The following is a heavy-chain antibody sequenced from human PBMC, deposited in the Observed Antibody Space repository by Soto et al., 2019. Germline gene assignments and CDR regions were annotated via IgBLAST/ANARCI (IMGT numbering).Heavy chain of an antibody. CDR3: VRTPYYYGMDV. J-gene: IGHJ6*02. CDR1: GITFSSYW. CDR2: INNDGSGT. D-gene: IGHD2-15*01. V-gene: IGHV3-74*01. Sequence: EVPLVESGGDLVQPGGSLRLSCAASGITFSSYWMHRVRQVPGKGLVWVSRINNDGSGTRYADSVKGRFTISRDNAKNTLNLQMNSLRADDTAVYYCVRTPYYYGMDVRGQGTTVTVS.